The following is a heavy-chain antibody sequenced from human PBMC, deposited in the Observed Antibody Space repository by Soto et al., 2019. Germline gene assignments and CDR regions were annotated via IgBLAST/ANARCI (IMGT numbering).Heavy chain of an antibody. V-gene: IGHV3-30-3*01. CDR3: ARGPPGRRHAFDI. CDR2: ISYDGSNK. Sequence: GGSLRLSCAASGFTFSSYAMHWVRQAPGKGLEWVAVISYDGSNKYYADSVKGRFTISRDNSKNTLYLQMNSLRAEDTAVYYCARGPPGRRHAFDIWGQGTMVTVSS. CDR1: GFTFSSYA. J-gene: IGHJ3*02.